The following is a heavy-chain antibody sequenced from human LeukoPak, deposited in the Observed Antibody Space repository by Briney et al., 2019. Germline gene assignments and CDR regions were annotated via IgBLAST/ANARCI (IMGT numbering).Heavy chain of an antibody. V-gene: IGHV4-34*01. CDR1: GGSLSGYY. CDR3: ARGQGDGYNS. D-gene: IGHD5-24*01. Sequence: SETLSLTCAVYGGSLSGYYWSWIRQPPGKGLEWIGEINHSGSTNYNPSLKSRVTISVDTSKNQFSLKLSSVTAADTAVYYCARGQGDGYNSWGQGTLVTVSS. J-gene: IGHJ5*02. CDR2: INHSGST.